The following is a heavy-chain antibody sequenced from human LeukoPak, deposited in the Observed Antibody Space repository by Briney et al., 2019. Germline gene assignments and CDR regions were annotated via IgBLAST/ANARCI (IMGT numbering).Heavy chain of an antibody. V-gene: IGHV1-2*02. CDR3: AKIAAAVRTADY. J-gene: IGHJ4*02. D-gene: IGHD6-13*01. Sequence: ASVKVSCKASGYTFTGYYMHWVRQAPGQGLEWMGWINPNSGGTNYAQKFQGRVTITADKSTSTAYMELSSLRSEDTAVYYCAKIAAAVRTADYWGQGTLVTVSS. CDR1: GYTFTGYY. CDR2: INPNSGGT.